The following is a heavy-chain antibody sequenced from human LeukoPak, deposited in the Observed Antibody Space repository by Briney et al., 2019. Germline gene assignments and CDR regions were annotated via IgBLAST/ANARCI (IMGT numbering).Heavy chain of an antibody. D-gene: IGHD3-3*01. Sequence: SETLSLTCAVYGGSFSGYYWSWIRQPPGKGLEWIGEINHSGSTNYNLSLKSRVTISVDTSKNQFSLKLSSVTAADTAVYYCARGLTIFGVARRGWFDPWGQGTLVTVSS. CDR3: ARGLTIFGVARRGWFDP. CDR1: GGSFSGYY. V-gene: IGHV4-34*01. J-gene: IGHJ5*02. CDR2: INHSGST.